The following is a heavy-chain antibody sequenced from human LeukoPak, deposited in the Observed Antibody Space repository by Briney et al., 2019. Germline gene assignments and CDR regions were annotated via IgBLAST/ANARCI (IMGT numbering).Heavy chain of an antibody. J-gene: IGHJ4*02. CDR2: IDSSSNT. V-gene: IGHV3-69-1*01. CDR1: GFSLSNYN. Sequence: PGGSLRLSCAVSGFSLSNYNMIWVRQPPGKGLEWVSSIDSSSNTYYADSVKGRFTISRDNAKSSLYLQMNSLRTEDTAVYYCASREPAGDWGQGTLVTVS. CDR3: ASREPAGD. D-gene: IGHD1-1*01.